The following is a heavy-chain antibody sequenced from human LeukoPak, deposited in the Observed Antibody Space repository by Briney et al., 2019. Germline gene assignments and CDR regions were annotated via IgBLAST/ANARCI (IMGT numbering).Heavy chain of an antibody. CDR3: ATQMGYYYDSSGSSIRY. CDR1: GFTFSSYA. CDR2: ISGSGGST. J-gene: IGHJ4*02. Sequence: PGGSLRLSCAASGFTFSSYAMSWVRQAPGKGLEWVSAISGSGGSTYYADSVKGRFTISRDNSKNTLCLQMNSLRAEDTAVYYCATQMGYYYDSSGSSIRYWGQGTLVTVSS. D-gene: IGHD3-22*01. V-gene: IGHV3-23*01.